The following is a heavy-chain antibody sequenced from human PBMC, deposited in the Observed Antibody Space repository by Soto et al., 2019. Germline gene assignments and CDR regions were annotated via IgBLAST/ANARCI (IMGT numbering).Heavy chain of an antibody. J-gene: IGHJ6*02. Sequence: GGSLRLSCVASGFTFISSFMGWVRQAPGKGLEWVANINQDGGGTYYVDSVEGRFTISRDNAKDSLYLQMNSLRGEDTAVYYCARDHKWDGMDVWGQGTTVTVSS. CDR3: ARDHKWDGMDV. CDR2: INQDGGGT. V-gene: IGHV3-7*03. D-gene: IGHD1-26*01. CDR1: GFTFISSF.